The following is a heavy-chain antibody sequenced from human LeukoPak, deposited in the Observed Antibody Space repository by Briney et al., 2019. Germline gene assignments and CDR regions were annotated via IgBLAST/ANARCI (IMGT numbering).Heavy chain of an antibody. Sequence: GASVKVSCKASGYTFTSYYMHWVRQAPGQGLEWMGIINPSGGSTSYAQKFQGRVTMTRDTSTSTVYMELSSLRSEDTAVYYCARATMFRGADDAFDIWGQGTMVTVSS. V-gene: IGHV1-46*01. D-gene: IGHD3-10*01. J-gene: IGHJ3*02. CDR2: INPSGGST. CDR1: GYTFTSYY. CDR3: ARATMFRGADDAFDI.